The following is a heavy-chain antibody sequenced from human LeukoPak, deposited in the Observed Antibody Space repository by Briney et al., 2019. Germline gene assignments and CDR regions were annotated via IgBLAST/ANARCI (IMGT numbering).Heavy chain of an antibody. J-gene: IGHJ4*02. CDR3: ARSEDRDDFDY. D-gene: IGHD5-24*01. CDR2: IYHSGST. V-gene: IGHV4-4*02. CDR1: GGSISSSNW. Sequence: SETLSLTCAVSGGSISSSNWWSWVRQPPGKGLEWIGEIYHSGSTNYNPSLRSRVTISVDKSKNQFSLRLSSVTAADTAVYYCARSEDRDDFDYWGQGTLVTVSS.